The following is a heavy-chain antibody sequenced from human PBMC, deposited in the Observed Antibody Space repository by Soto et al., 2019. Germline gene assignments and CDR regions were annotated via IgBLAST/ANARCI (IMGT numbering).Heavy chain of an antibody. J-gene: IGHJ6*02. CDR2: ISGSGGST. V-gene: IGHV3-23*01. D-gene: IGHD5-18*01. Sequence: GGSLRLSCAASGFTFSSYAMSWVRQAPGKGLEWVSAISGSGGSTYYADSVKGRFTISRDNSKNTLYLQMNSLRAEDTAVYYCANISPNNYGYPPKSPYGMDVWGQGTTVTVSS. CDR3: ANISPNNYGYPPKSPYGMDV. CDR1: GFTFSSYA.